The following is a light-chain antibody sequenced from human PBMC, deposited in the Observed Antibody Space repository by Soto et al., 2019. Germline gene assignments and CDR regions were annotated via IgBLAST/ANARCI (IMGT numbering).Light chain of an antibody. CDR2: EVS. CDR1: SSDVGGYNY. V-gene: IGLV2-14*01. Sequence: QSVLTQPASVSGSPGQSITISCTGTSSDVGGYNYVSWYQQHPGKAPKLMISEVSNRPSGVSYRFSGSKSGNTASLTISGLQAEDEADYYCSSYTSSSTRVFGTGTKLTVL. J-gene: IGLJ1*01. CDR3: SSYTSSSTRV.